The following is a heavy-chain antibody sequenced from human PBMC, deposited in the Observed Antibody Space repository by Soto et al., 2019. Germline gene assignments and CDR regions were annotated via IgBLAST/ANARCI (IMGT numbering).Heavy chain of an antibody. CDR2: IYHSGST. CDR1: GGSISSGGYS. D-gene: IGHD6-13*01. CDR3: ARGKVAAGLKSYWYFDL. J-gene: IGHJ2*01. Sequence: QLQLQESGSGLVKPSQTLSLTCAVSGGSISSGGYSWSWIRQPPGKGLEWIGYIYHSGSTYYNPSLKSRVTISVDRSKNQFSLKLSSVTAADTAVYYCARGKVAAGLKSYWYFDLWGRGTLVTVSS. V-gene: IGHV4-30-2*01.